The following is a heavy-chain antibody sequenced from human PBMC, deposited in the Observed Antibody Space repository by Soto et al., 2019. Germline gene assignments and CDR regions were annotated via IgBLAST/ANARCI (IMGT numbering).Heavy chain of an antibody. CDR3: AKDIDYGDSYYMDV. V-gene: IGHV3-9*01. Sequence: GGSLRLSCAASGFTFDDYAMHWVRQAPGKGLEWVSGISWNSGSIGYADSVKGRFTISRDNAKNSLYLQMNSLRAEDTALYYCAKDIDYGDSYYMDVWGKGTTVTVSS. CDR1: GFTFDDYA. J-gene: IGHJ6*03. CDR2: ISWNSGSI. D-gene: IGHD4-17*01.